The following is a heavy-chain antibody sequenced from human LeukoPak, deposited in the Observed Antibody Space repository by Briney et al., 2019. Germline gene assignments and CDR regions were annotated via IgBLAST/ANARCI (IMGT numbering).Heavy chain of an antibody. J-gene: IGHJ4*02. D-gene: IGHD2-2*01. CDR2: IIPIFGTA. CDR3: ARHQDCSNYLLDC. Sequence: SVKVSCKASGGTFSSYSISWVRQAPGQGLEWMGEIIPIFGTANYAQKFQGRVTITADESTSTAYMELSSLRSEDTAVYYCARHQDCSNYLLDCWGQGTLVTVSS. CDR1: GGTFSSYS. V-gene: IGHV1-69*13.